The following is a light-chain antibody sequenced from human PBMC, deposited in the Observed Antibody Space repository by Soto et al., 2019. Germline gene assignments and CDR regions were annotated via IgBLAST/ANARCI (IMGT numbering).Light chain of an antibody. CDR3: QQYNNWPAIT. V-gene: IGKV3D-15*01. CDR1: QSISSK. Sequence: EILMTQSPPTLSVSPGERAALSCRASQSISSKLAWYQQKPGQAPRLLIYGASTRATGIPARFSGSGSGTEFTLTISSLQSEDFAVYYCQQYNNWPAITFGQGTRLEIK. CDR2: GAS. J-gene: IGKJ5*01.